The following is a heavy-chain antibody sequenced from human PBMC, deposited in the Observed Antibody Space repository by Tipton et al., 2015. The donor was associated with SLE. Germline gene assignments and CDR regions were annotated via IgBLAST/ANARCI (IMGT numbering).Heavy chain of an antibody. CDR3: AARGDYTSFDF. CDR2: IYHSGST. V-gene: IGHV4-38-2*01. D-gene: IGHD4-11*01. J-gene: IGHJ3*01. Sequence: TLSLTCAVSGYSISSGYYWGWIRQPPGKGLEWIGSIYHSGSTNYNPSLKSRVTISVDTSKNQFSLKLSSVTAADTAVYYCAARGDYTSFDFWGQGTMVTVSS. CDR1: GYSISSGYY.